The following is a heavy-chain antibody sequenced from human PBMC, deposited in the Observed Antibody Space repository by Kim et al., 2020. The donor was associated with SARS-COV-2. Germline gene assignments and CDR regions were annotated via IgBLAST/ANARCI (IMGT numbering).Heavy chain of an antibody. CDR2: IYPGDSDT. J-gene: IGHJ4*01. CDR3: ARQRGSGLWFGNLPDY. D-gene: IGHD3-10*01. CDR1: GYSFTSYW. Sequence: GESLKISCKVSGYSFTSYWIGWVRQMPGKGLEWLGIIYPGDSDTRYSPSFQGQVTISADKSISTAYLQWSSLKASDTAMYYCARQRGSGLWFGNLPDYRGHGTLVTVSS. V-gene: IGHV5-51*01.